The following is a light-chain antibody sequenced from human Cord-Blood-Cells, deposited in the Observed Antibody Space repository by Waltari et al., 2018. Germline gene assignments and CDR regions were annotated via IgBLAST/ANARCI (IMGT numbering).Light chain of an antibody. CDR3: QQRSNWLT. V-gene: IGKV3-11*01. J-gene: IGKJ4*01. CDR2: DAS. Sequence: EIVLTQSPATLSLSPGERATLSCRASPSVSSYLAWYQQKPGQAPRLLIYDASNRATGIPARFSGSGSGTDFTLTISSLEPEDFAVYYGQQRSNWLTFGGGTKVEIK. CDR1: PSVSSY.